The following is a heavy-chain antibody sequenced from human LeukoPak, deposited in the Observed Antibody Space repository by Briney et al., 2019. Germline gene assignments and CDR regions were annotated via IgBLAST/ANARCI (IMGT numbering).Heavy chain of an antibody. CDR1: GYTFTSYY. D-gene: IGHD6-13*01. CDR3: ARAPIAAAGTGYYYYGMDV. Sequence: ASVKVSCKASGYTFTSYYMHWVRQAPGQGLEWMGIINPSGGSTSYAQKFQGRVTMTRDTSTSTVYMELSSLRSEDTAVYYCARAPIAAAGTGYYYYGMDVWGQGTTVTVSS. CDR2: INPSGGST. V-gene: IGHV1-46*01. J-gene: IGHJ6*02.